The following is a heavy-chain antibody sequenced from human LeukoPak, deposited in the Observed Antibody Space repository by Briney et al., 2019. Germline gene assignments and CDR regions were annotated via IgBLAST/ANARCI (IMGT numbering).Heavy chain of an antibody. Sequence: GRSLRLSCAASGFTFRSFAMHWVRQAPGKGLEWVSAISGSGGSTYYADSVKGRFTISRDNSKNTLYLQMNSLRAEDTAVYYCAKGAHGWRSGGSCYHYWGQGTLVTVSS. CDR3: AKGAHGWRSGGSCYHY. CDR1: GFTFRSFA. V-gene: IGHV3-23*01. D-gene: IGHD2-15*01. CDR2: ISGSGGST. J-gene: IGHJ4*02.